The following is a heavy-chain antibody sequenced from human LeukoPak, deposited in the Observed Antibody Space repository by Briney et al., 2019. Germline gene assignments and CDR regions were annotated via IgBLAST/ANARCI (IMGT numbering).Heavy chain of an antibody. Sequence: SQTLSLTCAISGDRVSSNSAAWNRIRQSPSRGLEWLGRTYYRSKWYNDYAVSVKSRITINPDTSKNQFSLQLNSVTPEDTAVYYCARATTIAVAGTLDYWGQGTLVTVSS. D-gene: IGHD6-19*01. CDR3: ARATTIAVAGTLDY. CDR1: GDRVSSNSAA. J-gene: IGHJ4*02. CDR2: TYYRSKWYN. V-gene: IGHV6-1*01.